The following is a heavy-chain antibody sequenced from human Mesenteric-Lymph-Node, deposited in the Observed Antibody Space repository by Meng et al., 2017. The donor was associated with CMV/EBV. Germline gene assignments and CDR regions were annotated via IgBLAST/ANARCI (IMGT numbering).Heavy chain of an antibody. Sequence: LSLTCAASGFTFSSYVMHWVRQAPGKGLEWVALILYDGSDKYYADSVKGRFSISRDNSDNTLYLQMSGLRVEDTAVYYCARVGSTWTLDHYYGMDVWGHGTAVTVSS. CDR1: GFTFSSYV. CDR3: ARVGSTWTLDHYYGMDV. D-gene: IGHD3/OR15-3a*01. CDR2: ILYDGSDK. J-gene: IGHJ6*02. V-gene: IGHV3-30*04.